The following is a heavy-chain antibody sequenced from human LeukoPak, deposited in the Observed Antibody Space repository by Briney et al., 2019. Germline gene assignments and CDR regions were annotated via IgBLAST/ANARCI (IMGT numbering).Heavy chain of an antibody. CDR3: ASTAVIASDH. J-gene: IGHJ4*02. D-gene: IGHD4-17*01. V-gene: IGHV3-11*01. CDR1: GFCFSDYY. Sequence: GGSLRLSCAASGFCFSDYYMSWIRQAPGKGLEWVSYISNTGNTVYYADSVKGRFTISRDNTKNSLYVQMDSLRAEDTAVYYCASTAVIASDHWGQGTLVTVSS. CDR2: ISNTGNTV.